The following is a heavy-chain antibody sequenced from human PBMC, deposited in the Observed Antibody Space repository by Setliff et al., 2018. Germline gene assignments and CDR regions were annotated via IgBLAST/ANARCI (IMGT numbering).Heavy chain of an antibody. CDR1: GGSINSGVYY. CDR2: IYHSGST. Sequence: SETLSLTCTVSGGSINSGVYYWGWIRQPPGKGLEWIGRIYHSGSTYYNPSLESRVTISVDTSKNQFSLKLSSVTAADTAVYYCARVRVVYYMDVWGKGTTVTVSS. V-gene: IGHV4-39*07. J-gene: IGHJ6*03. D-gene: IGHD2-15*01. CDR3: ARVRVVYYMDV.